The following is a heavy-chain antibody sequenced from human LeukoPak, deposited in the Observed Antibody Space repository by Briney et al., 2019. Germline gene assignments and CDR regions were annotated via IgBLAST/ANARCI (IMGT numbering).Heavy chain of an antibody. D-gene: IGHD3-3*01. Sequence: GGSLRLSCAASGFTFSSYWMSWVRQAPGKGLEGVANIKQDGSEEYYVDSVKGRFTISRDNAKNSLYLQTNSLRAEDTAVYYCAKDAECCLSDYWGQGTLVTVSS. CDR3: AKDAECCLSDY. J-gene: IGHJ4*02. CDR2: IKQDGSEE. CDR1: GFTFSSYW. V-gene: IGHV3-7*01.